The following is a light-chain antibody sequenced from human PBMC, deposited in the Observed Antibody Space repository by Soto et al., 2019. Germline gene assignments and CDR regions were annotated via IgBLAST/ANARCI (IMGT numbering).Light chain of an antibody. V-gene: IGKV1-8*01. CDR3: QQYYSYTWT. J-gene: IGKJ1*01. CDR1: QGISSY. CDR2: AAY. Sequence: AIRMTQSPSSLSASTGDRVTITCRASQGISSYLAWYQQKPGKAPKLLNYAAYTMQSEVPSKFSGSGFGTDFTLTIICLQSEDFATYYCQQYYSYTWTFGQGTKVEIK.